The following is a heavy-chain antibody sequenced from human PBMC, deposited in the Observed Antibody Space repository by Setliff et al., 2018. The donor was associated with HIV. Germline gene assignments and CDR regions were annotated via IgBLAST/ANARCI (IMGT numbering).Heavy chain of an antibody. J-gene: IGHJ6*03. CDR1: GLTFSSYW. Sequence: GGSLRLSCAASGLTFSSYWMSWVRQAPGKGLEWVSVISGSGDSTFYADSLKGRFTISRDNSKNTLYLQMSSLRAEDTAVYYCVKARVDGDYYYYYYMDVWGKGTTVTVSS. CDR3: VKARVDGDYYYYYYMDV. CDR2: ISGSGDST. V-gene: IGHV3-23*01. D-gene: IGHD4-17*01.